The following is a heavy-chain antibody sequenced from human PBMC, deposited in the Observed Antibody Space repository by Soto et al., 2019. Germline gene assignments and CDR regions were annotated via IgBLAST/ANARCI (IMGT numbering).Heavy chain of an antibody. J-gene: IGHJ6*02. CDR3: AGPSLEAVAADGTYYYYYYGMDV. V-gene: IGHV1-18*01. CDR2: ISAYNGNT. D-gene: IGHD6-19*01. Sequence: QVQLVQSGAEVKKPGASVKVSCKASGYTFTSYGISWVRQAPGQGLEWMGWISAYNGNTNYAQKLQGRVTMTTDTSTSTAYMELRSLRSDDTAVYYCAGPSLEAVAADGTYYYYYYGMDVWGQGTTVTVSS. CDR1: GYTFTSYG.